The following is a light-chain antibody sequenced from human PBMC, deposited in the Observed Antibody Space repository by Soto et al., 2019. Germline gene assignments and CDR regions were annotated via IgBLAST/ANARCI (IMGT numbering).Light chain of an antibody. CDR3: QQYNTYPLT. Sequence: DIQMTHSPSTLSASVGERVTITCRASQSITTWLAWYQQKPGKAPKLLIYKASGLEGGVPSRFSGSGSGTEFNITISSLQPDDFATYYCQQYNTYPLTFGGGTKVDIK. V-gene: IGKV1-5*03. CDR1: QSITTW. J-gene: IGKJ4*01. CDR2: KAS.